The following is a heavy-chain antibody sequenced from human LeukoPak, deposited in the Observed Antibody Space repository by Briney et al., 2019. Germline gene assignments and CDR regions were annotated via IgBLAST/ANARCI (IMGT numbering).Heavy chain of an antibody. J-gene: IGHJ4*02. D-gene: IGHD3-10*01. V-gene: IGHV4-39*07. CDR1: GGSVSSGSYY. CDR2: IYYSGST. CDR3: ARRTYYYASGSYSPPRY. Sequence: NPSETLSLTCTVSGGSVSSGSYYWGWIRQPPGKGLEWIGNIYYSGSTNYNPSLKSRVTISVDTSKNQFSLKLSSVTAADTAVYYCARRTYYYASGSYSPPRYWGQGTLVTVSS.